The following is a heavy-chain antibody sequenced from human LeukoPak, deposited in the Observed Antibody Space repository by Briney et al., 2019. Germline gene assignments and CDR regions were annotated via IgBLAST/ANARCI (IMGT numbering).Heavy chain of an antibody. V-gene: IGHV4-38-2*02. J-gene: IGHJ5*02. D-gene: IGHD4-17*01. CDR1: SYSITSGYY. CDR3: ARVGDYGDYVNWFDP. Sequence: PSETLSLTCTVSSYSITSGYYWGWIRQSPGKGLEWIGTIYYSGDTYFNPSLRSRVTILIDIFKNQFSLKMSSVTAADTAIYYCARVGDYGDYVNWFDPWGPGTLVTVSS. CDR2: IYYSGDT.